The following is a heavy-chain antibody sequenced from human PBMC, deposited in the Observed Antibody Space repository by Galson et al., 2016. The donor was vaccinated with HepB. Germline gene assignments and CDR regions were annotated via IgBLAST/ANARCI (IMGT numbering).Heavy chain of an antibody. Sequence: SVKVSCKASGGTFRSYSVSSYAITWVRQAPGQGLEWMGEIIPIFGRTSYAQKFQGIATITADESTNTAYMELRSLKSEDTAVYYCARGDIAIYGVVANRNGKDVWGQGTTVIVSS. V-gene: IGHV1-69*13. CDR1: GGTFRSYSVSSYA. CDR2: IIPIFGRT. J-gene: IGHJ6*02. D-gene: IGHD3-3*01. CDR3: ARGDIAIYGVVANRNGKDV.